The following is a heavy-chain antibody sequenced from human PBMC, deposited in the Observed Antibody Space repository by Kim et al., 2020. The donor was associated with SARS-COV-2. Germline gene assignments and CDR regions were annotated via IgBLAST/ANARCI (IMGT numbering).Heavy chain of an antibody. CDR3: ARDLEWLVWGWFDP. CDR1: GYTFTSYG. J-gene: IGHJ5*02. D-gene: IGHD6-19*01. Sequence: ASVKVSCKASGYTFTSYGISWVRQAPGQGLEWMGWISAYNGNTNYAQKLQGRVTMTTDTSTSTAYMELRSLRSDDTAVYYCARDLEWLVWGWFDPWGQGTLVTVSS. CDR2: ISAYNGNT. V-gene: IGHV1-18*01.